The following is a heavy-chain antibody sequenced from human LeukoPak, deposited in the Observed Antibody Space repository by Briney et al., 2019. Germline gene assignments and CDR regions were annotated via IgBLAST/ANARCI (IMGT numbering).Heavy chain of an antibody. J-gene: IGHJ4*02. D-gene: IGHD6-19*01. V-gene: IGHV4-34*01. CDR2: INHSGST. CDR1: GGSFSGYY. Sequence: SETLSLTCAVYGGSFSGYYWSWIRQPPGKGLEWMGEINHSGSTNYNPSLKSRVTISVDTSKNQFSLKLSSVTAADTAVYYCARGQVAAPPYWGQGTLVTVSS. CDR3: ARGQVAAPPY.